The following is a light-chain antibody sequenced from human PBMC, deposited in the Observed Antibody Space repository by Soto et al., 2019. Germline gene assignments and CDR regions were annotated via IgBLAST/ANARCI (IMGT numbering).Light chain of an antibody. CDR3: SSYTSSYTYV. CDR2: DVS. J-gene: IGLJ1*01. CDR1: SSDVGGYNF. V-gene: IGLV2-14*03. Sequence: QSALTQPASVSGSPGQSVTISCAGTSSDVGGYNFLSWYQQHPGKAPQLMIYDVSSRPSGVSNRFSGSKSGNTASLTISGLQAEDEADYYCSSYTSSYTYVFGTGTKVTVL.